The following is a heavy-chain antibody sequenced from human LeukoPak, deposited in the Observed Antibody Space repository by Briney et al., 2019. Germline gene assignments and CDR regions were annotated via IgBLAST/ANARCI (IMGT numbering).Heavy chain of an antibody. CDR2: INPSSGDT. CDR3: ARGGGTIFGVLND. D-gene: IGHD3-3*01. J-gene: IGHJ4*02. V-gene: IGHV1-2*02. CDR1: GYTFSCYY. Sequence: ASVKVSCKASGYTFSCYYMHWVRQAPGQGLEWMGWINPSSGDTNYAQKFQGRVTMTRDTSISTAYMELRRLRSDDTAVYYCARGGGTIFGVLNDWGQGTLVTVSP.